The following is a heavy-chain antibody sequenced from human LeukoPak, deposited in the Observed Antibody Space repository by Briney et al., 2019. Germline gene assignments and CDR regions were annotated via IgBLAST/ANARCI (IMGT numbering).Heavy chain of an antibody. V-gene: IGHV3-74*01. D-gene: IGHD3-3*01. Sequence: GGSLRLSCAASGFTFSSYWMYWVRQAPGKGLVWVSRINSDGSSTTYADSVKGRFTISRDNAKNTLYLQMNSLRAEDTAVYYCAREGYYDFWSGYYFYFDYWGQGTLVTISS. CDR1: GFTFSSYW. J-gene: IGHJ4*02. CDR2: INSDGSST. CDR3: AREGYYDFWSGYYFYFDY.